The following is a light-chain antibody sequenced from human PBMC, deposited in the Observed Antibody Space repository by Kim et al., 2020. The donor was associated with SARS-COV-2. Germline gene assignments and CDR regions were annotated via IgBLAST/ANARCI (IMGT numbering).Light chain of an antibody. CDR2: GAS. Sequence: EIVMTQSPATLSVSPGETATLSCRASQSVSSNLAWYQQKAGQAPRLLMDGASTRATDIPARFSGSGSGTEFTLTISSLQSEDVAAYYSEQYNKWACTFGPGNKVDVK. J-gene: IGKJ3*01. CDR3: EQYNKWACT. V-gene: IGKV3-15*01. CDR1: QSVSSN.